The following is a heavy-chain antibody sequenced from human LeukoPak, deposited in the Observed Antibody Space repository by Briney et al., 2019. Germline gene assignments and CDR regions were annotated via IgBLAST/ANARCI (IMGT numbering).Heavy chain of an antibody. V-gene: IGHV1-46*01. J-gene: IGHJ6*03. D-gene: IGHD2-21*02. CDR2: INPSGGST. Sequence: SVKVSCKASGYTFTSYYMHLVRQAPRQGLEWMGIINPSGGSTSYEQKFQVRVTMTRDMSTSTVYMELSSLRSEDTAVYYCASSYCGGDCSDYYYYMDVWGKGTTVTVSS. CDR1: GYTFTSYY. CDR3: ASSYCGGDCSDYYYYMDV.